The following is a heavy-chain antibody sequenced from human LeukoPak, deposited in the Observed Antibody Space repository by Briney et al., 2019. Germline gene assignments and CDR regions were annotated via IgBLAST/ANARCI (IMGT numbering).Heavy chain of an antibody. D-gene: IGHD3-22*01. J-gene: IGHJ4*02. CDR1: GFTFNNYA. CDR3: AKEENDYYDSSGYYPIDS. Sequence: PGGSLRLSCAASGFTFNNYAMTWVRQSPRKGLEWVACISRRGGTTDYADSVKGRFTISRDNSQNTLYLQMNRLRAEDTAVYYCAKEENDYYDSSGYYPIDSWGQGTLVTVSS. V-gene: IGHV3-23*01. CDR2: ISRRGGTT.